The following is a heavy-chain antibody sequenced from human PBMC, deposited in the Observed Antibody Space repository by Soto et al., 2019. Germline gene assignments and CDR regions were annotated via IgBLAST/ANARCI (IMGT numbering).Heavy chain of an antibody. Sequence: SETLSLTCAVSGGYISSGGYSWSWIRQPPGKGLEWIGYIYHSGSTYYNPSLKSRVTFSRDDSKNSLELQMTNLKTEDTAVYYCTREALYTALYYGQFDYWGQGALVTVSS. J-gene: IGHJ4*02. V-gene: IGHV4-30-2*01. CDR2: IYHSGST. D-gene: IGHD3-16*01. CDR3: TREALYTALYYGQFDY. CDR1: GGYISSGGYS.